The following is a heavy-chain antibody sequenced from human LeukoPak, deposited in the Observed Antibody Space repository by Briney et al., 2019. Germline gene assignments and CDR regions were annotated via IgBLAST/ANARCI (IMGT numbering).Heavy chain of an antibody. CDR3: AKDLAGSGSYSFDY. V-gene: IGHV3-23*01. CDR2: ISGSGGST. J-gene: IGHJ4*02. Sequence: GGSLRLSCAASGFTFSNYAMNWGRQAPGRGLEWVSAISGSGGSTYYADSVKGRFTISRDNSKNTLYLQMNSLRAEDTAVYYCAKDLAGSGSYSFDYWGQGTLVTVSS. CDR1: GFTFSNYA. D-gene: IGHD1-26*01.